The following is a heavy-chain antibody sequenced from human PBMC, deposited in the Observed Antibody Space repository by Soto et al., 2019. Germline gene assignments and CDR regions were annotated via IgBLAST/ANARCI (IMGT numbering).Heavy chain of an antibody. J-gene: IGHJ1*01. CDR3: ARHHGDYGYFQH. CDR1: GGSFSGYY. D-gene: IGHD4-17*01. V-gene: IGHV4-34*01. CDR2: INHSGST. Sequence: SETLSLTCAVYGGSFSGYYWSWIRQPPGEGLEWIGEINHSGSTNYNPSLKSRVTISVDTSKNQFSLKLSSVTAADTAVYYCARHHGDYGYFQHWGQGTLVTVSS.